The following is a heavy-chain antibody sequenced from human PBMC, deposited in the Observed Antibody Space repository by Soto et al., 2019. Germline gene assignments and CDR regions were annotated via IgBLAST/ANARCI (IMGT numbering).Heavy chain of an antibody. CDR2: INRSGST. CDR1: GGSFSGYY. CDR3: ARLGIGGCSSTSCYYYYYMDV. J-gene: IGHJ6*03. Sequence: QVQLQQWGAGLLKPSETLSLTCAVYGGSFSGYYWSWIRQPPGKGLEWIGEINRSGSTNYNPSLKSRVTRPVDTSKHQFSLKLSSVTAADTAVYYCARLGIGGCSSTSCYYYYYMDVWSKGTTVTVSS. V-gene: IGHV4-34*01. D-gene: IGHD2-2*01.